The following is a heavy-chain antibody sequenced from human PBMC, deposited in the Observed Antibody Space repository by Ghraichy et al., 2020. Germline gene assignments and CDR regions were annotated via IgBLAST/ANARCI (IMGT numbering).Heavy chain of an antibody. V-gene: IGHV3-43*01. CDR3: ARDWNGGLDH. CDR1: GFSFAGYT. D-gene: IGHD1-1*01. Sequence: GGSLRLSCAASGFSFAGYTMHWVRQAPGKGLEWVSLFSWDGSSTYYADSVKGRFTISRDNSKNSLYLQLNSLTTEDTALYYCARDWNGGLDHWGQGTLVTVSS. CDR2: FSWDGSST. J-gene: IGHJ4*02.